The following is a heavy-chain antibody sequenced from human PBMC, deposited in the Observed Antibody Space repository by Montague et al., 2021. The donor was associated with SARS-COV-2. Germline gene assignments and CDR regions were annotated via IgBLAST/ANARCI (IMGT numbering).Heavy chain of an antibody. CDR1: SGSVYDHS. D-gene: IGHD1-26*01. Sequence: SETLSLTCTVSSGSVYDHSLAWIRQPPGKGLECIAYINYTGATYYNPTLESRVSISVDTSKNQVALKVKSVTAADAAFYYCATLGALAGNSFDFWGPGTFVIVSS. J-gene: IGHJ3*01. V-gene: IGHV4-59*02. CDR2: INYTGAT. CDR3: ATLGALAGNSFDF.